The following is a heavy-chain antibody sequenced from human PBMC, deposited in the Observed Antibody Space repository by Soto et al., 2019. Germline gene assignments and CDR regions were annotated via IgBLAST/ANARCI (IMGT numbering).Heavy chain of an antibody. CDR1: GFTFSSYA. V-gene: IGHV3-64D*06. CDR2: ISSNGGST. J-gene: IGHJ6*02. D-gene: IGHD3-9*01. Sequence: GGSLRLSCSASGFTFSSYAMHWVRQDPGKGLEYVSAISSNGGSTYYADSVKGRFTISRDNSKNTLYLQMSSLRAEDTAVYYCVRGNFDWLLPDYYYYGMDVWGQGTTVTVSS. CDR3: VRGNFDWLLPDYYYYGMDV.